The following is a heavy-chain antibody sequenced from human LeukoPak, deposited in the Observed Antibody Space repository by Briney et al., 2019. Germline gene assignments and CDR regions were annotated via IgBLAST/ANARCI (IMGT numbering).Heavy chain of an antibody. Sequence: PGGSLRLSCAPSGFTFSRYWMNWVRQAPGKGLEWVANIREDGSEKYYVDSVKGRFTISRDNTKNLLYLEMSSLRAEDTAVYYCGVVYWGQGTLVTVSS. CDR2: IREDGSEK. CDR1: GFTFSRYW. V-gene: IGHV3-7*01. CDR3: GVVY. J-gene: IGHJ4*02.